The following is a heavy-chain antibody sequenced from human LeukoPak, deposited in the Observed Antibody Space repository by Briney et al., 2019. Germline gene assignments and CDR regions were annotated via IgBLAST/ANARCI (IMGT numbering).Heavy chain of an antibody. D-gene: IGHD3-3*01. CDR3: ARHRPGGTIFGVFTTDD. Sequence: ETLSLTCAVYGGSFSGYYWSWIGQPPGKGLEWIGEINHSGSTNYNPSLKSRVTISVDTSKNQFSLKLSSVTAADTAVYYCARHRPGGTIFGVFTTDDWGQGTLVTVSS. CDR1: GGSFSGYY. V-gene: IGHV4-34*01. J-gene: IGHJ4*02. CDR2: INHSGST.